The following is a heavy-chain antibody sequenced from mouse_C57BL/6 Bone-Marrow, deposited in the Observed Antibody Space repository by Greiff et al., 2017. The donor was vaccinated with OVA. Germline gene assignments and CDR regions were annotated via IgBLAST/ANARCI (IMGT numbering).Heavy chain of an antibody. Sequence: DVKLVESGGGLVQPGGSLKLSCAASGFTFSDYYMYWVRQTPEKRLEWVAYISNGGGSTYYPDTVKGRFTISRDNAKNTLYLQMSRLKSEDTAMYYCARHEDYYGSSYLAWFAYWGQGTLVTVSA. CDR3: ARHEDYYGSSYLAWFAY. V-gene: IGHV5-12*01. CDR2: ISNGGGST. CDR1: GFTFSDYY. D-gene: IGHD1-1*01. J-gene: IGHJ3*01.